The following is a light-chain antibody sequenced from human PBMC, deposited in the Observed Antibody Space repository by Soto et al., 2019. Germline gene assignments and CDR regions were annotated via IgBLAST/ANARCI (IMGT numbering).Light chain of an antibody. V-gene: IGKV1-39*01. Sequence: DLQMTQSPSSLSASVGDRVTITCRASQSINSFLNWYQQKPGKAPKLLIYAASSLQSGVPSRFSGSGSGTDFTLTIDSLQPEDSATYYCQQSYSTPPYTFGQGTKLEIK. CDR2: AAS. CDR1: QSINSF. J-gene: IGKJ2*01. CDR3: QQSYSTPPYT.